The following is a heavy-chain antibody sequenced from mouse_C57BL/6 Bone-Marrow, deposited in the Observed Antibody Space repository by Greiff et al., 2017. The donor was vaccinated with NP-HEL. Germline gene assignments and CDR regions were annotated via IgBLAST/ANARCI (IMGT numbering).Heavy chain of an antibody. CDR1: GYSITSGYY. V-gene: IGHV3-6*01. J-gene: IGHJ1*03. Sequence: DVKLVESGPGLVKPSQSLSLTCSVTGYSITSGYYWNWIRQFPGNKLEWMGYISYDGSNNYNPSLKNRISITRDTSKNQFFLKLNSVTTEDTATYYCAREGSSGYEYFDVWGTGTTVTVSS. CDR3: AREGSSGYEYFDV. CDR2: ISYDGSN. D-gene: IGHD3-2*02.